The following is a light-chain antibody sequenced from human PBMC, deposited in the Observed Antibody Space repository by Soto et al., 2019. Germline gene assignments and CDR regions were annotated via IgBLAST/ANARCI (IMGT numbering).Light chain of an antibody. V-gene: IGKV3D-15*01. CDR2: GAS. CDR3: QQYINGYT. J-gene: IGKJ2*01. CDR1: QSVSSK. Sequence: EITMTQSPVTLSVSPGERATLSCRASQSVSSKLVWYQQKPGQAPRLLIYGASTRATGIPARFSGSGSGTEFTLTISSLQSEDYAVYYCQQYINGYTFGQGTKLEIK.